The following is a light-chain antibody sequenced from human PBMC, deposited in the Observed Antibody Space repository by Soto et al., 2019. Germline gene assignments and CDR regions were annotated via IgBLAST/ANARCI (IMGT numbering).Light chain of an antibody. CDR3: QQYNNWPPIT. CDR1: QNVSGN. J-gene: IGKJ3*01. CDR2: AES. Sequence: EIVMTQSPATLSVSPGERATLSCRARQNVSGNLAWYQQKPGQAPRLLIYAESTRATGIPARFSGSGSGTEFTLTISSLQSEDFAVYYCQQYNNWPPITFGPGTKVDIK. V-gene: IGKV3-15*01.